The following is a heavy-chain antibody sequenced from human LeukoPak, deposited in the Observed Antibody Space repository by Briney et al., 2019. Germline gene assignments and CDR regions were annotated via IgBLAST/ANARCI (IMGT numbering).Heavy chain of an antibody. CDR1: GFTFSGSA. CDR3: ASGIVVGGDAFDI. CDR2: IRSKANSYAT. V-gene: IGHV3-73*01. D-gene: IGHD2-15*01. Sequence: GGSLRLSCAASGFTFSGSAMHWVRQASGKGLEWVGRIRSKANSYATAYAASVKGRFTISRDDSKNTAYLQMNSMKTEDTAVYYCASGIVVGGDAFDIWGQGTMVTVSS. J-gene: IGHJ3*02.